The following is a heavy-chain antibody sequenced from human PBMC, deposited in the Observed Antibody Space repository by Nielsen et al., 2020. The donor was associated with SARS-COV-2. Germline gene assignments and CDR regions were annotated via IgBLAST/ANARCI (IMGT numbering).Heavy chain of an antibody. CDR1: GFTFDDYA. Sequence: GGSLRLSCAASGFTFDDYAMHWVRQAPGKGLEWVSGISWNSGSIGYADSVKGRFTISRDNAKNSLYLQMNSLRAEDTALYYCAALGGSSGYYNNWFDPWGQGTLVTVSP. CDR3: AALGGSSGYYNNWFDP. CDR2: ISWNSGSI. D-gene: IGHD3-22*01. J-gene: IGHJ5*02. V-gene: IGHV3-9*01.